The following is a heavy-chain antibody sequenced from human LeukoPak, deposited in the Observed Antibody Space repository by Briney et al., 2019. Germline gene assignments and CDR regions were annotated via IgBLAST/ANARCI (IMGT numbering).Heavy chain of an antibody. CDR3: AREGSVLYYFDY. J-gene: IGHJ4*02. Sequence: PSETLSLTCTVSGGSISSYYWSWIRQPPGKGLEWIGYIYYSGSTNYNPSLKSRVTISVDTSKNQFSLKLSSVTAADTAVYYCAREGSVLYYFDYWGQGTLVTVSS. D-gene: IGHD2-15*01. CDR2: IYYSGST. CDR1: GGSISSYY. V-gene: IGHV4-59*01.